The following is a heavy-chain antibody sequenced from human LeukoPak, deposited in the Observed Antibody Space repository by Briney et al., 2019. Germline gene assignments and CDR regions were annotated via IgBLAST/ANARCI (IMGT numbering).Heavy chain of an antibody. Sequence: PGGSLRLSCVGSGFIFSDFYINWIRQSPGKGLEWLAYISPDGSYTTYGDSVKGRFVISRDNAKNSVSLQMNSLGVEDTAVYFCASDQVSGVFDYWGQGARVTVS. CDR1: GFIFSDFY. J-gene: IGHJ4*02. CDR3: ASDQVSGVFDY. CDR2: ISPDGSYT. V-gene: IGHV3-11*05. D-gene: IGHD5/OR15-5a*01.